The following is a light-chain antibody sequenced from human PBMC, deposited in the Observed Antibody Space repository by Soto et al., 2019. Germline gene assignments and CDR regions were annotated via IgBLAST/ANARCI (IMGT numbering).Light chain of an antibody. V-gene: IGLV1-47*01. J-gene: IGLJ3*02. CDR1: SSNIGSNY. CDR2: RNN. Sequence: QSVLTQPPSASGTPGQRVTSSCSGSSSNIGSNYVYWYQQLPGTSPKLLIYRNNQRPSGVPDRFSGSKSGTSASLAISGLRSEDEADYYCAAWDDSLSGGVFCGGTKLTVL. CDR3: AAWDDSLSGGV.